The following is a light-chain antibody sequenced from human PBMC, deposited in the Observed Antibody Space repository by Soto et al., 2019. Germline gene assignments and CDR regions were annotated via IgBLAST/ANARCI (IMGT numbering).Light chain of an antibody. CDR3: SSFTDSNTLI. CDR1: GSDVATYDF. Sequence: QSVLTQPPSASGSPGQSVTISCTGTGSDVATYDFVSWYQQHPGKAPQLMIFEVNKRPSRVPDRFSGSKSGSTASLTVSGLQAEDEADYYCSSFTDSNTLIFGGGTQLTVL. J-gene: IGLJ7*01. V-gene: IGLV2-8*01. CDR2: EVN.